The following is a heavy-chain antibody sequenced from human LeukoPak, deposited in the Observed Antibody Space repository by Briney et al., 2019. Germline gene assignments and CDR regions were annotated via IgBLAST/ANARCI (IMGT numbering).Heavy chain of an antibody. J-gene: IGHJ5*02. CDR3: ARDPDCSGGSCSKWTGGLDP. V-gene: IGHV3-7*01. CDR2: IKQDGSEK. D-gene: IGHD2-15*01. CDR1: GFTFSSYE. Sequence: GGSLRLSCAASGFTFSSYEMNWVRQAPGKGLEWVANIKQDGSEKYYVDSVKGRFTISRDNAKNSLYLQMNSLRAEDTAVYYCARDPDCSGGSCSKWTGGLDPWGQGTLVTVSS.